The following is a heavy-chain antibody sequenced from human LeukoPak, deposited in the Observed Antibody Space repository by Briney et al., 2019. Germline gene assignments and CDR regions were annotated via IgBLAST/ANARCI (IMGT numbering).Heavy chain of an antibody. Sequence: GGSLRLSCAASGFTFSSYWMNWARQAPGKGLEWVASINHNGNVNYYVDSVKGRFTISRDNAKNSLYLQMSNLRAEDTAVYYCAREAGYCSSTSCYVYYYGMDVWGQGTTVTVSS. CDR2: INHNGNVN. J-gene: IGHJ6*02. CDR3: AREAGYCSSTSCYVYYYGMDV. CDR1: GFTFSSYW. V-gene: IGHV3-7*03. D-gene: IGHD2-2*01.